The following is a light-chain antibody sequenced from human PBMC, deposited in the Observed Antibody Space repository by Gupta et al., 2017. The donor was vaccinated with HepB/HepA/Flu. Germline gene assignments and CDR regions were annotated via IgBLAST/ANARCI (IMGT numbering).Light chain of an antibody. V-gene: IGLV1-40*01. Sequence: QSVLTQPPSVSGAQGQRVTISSTGSSSNIGAGYDVHWYQQLPGTAPKLLIYGNSNRPSGVPDRFSGSKSGTSASLAITGLQAEDEADYYCQSYDSSLSVVVFGGGTKLTVL. CDR3: QSYDSSLSVVV. CDR2: GNS. J-gene: IGLJ2*01. CDR1: SSNIGAGYD.